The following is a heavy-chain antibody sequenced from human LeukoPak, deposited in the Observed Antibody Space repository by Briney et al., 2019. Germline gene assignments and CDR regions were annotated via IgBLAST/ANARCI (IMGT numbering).Heavy chain of an antibody. D-gene: IGHD6-13*01. Sequence: SETLSLTCTVSSGSITSYYWSWIRQPPGKALEWIGFIHYSGSTNYNPSLKSRVTISVDTSKNQFSLKLSSVTAADTAVYYCARVRSSSSLSPWYFDLWGRGTLVTVSS. J-gene: IGHJ2*01. CDR2: IHYSGST. CDR1: SGSITSYY. CDR3: ARVRSSSSLSPWYFDL. V-gene: IGHV4-59*01.